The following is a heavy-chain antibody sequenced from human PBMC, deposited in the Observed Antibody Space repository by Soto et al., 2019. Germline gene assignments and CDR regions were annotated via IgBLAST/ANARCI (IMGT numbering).Heavy chain of an antibody. CDR3: ARGTYGDYDL. CDR2: VSAGGTST. D-gene: IGHD4-17*01. Sequence: EVQLLESGGGLVQPGGSLRLSCAASGFTFSTYAMSWVRQAPEKGLEWVSAVSAGGTSTYYAVSVEGRFTIFRDNSKNILFLQMDTLRADDTALYYCARGTYGDYDLWGQGTLVTVSS. V-gene: IGHV3-23*01. J-gene: IGHJ4*02. CDR1: GFTFSTYA.